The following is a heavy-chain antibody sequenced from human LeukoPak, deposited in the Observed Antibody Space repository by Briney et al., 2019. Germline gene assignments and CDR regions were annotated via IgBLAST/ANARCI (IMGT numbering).Heavy chain of an antibody. D-gene: IGHD5-12*01. CDR3: AREVLRVWFHP. J-gene: IGHJ5*02. Sequence: GGSLRLSCAASGFTFSSYAMHWVRQAPGKGLEWVAVISYDGSNKYYADSVKGRFTISRDNSKNTLYLQMNSLRAEDTAVYYCAREVLRVWFHPWGQGTLVTVSS. V-gene: IGHV3-30-3*01. CDR1: GFTFSSYA. CDR2: ISYDGSNK.